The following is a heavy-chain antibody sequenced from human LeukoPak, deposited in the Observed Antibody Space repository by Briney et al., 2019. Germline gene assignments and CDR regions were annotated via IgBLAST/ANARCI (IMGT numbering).Heavy chain of an antibody. D-gene: IGHD6-19*01. J-gene: IGHJ5*02. CDR3: ARDLAVAGTGWFDP. V-gene: IGHV1-2*02. Sequence: GASVKVSCKASGYTFTGYYMHWVRHAPGQGLEWMGGINPNSGGTNYAQKFQGRVTMTRDTSISTAYMELSRLRSDDTAVYYCARDLAVAGTGWFDPWGQGTLVTVSS. CDR2: INPNSGGT. CDR1: GYTFTGYY.